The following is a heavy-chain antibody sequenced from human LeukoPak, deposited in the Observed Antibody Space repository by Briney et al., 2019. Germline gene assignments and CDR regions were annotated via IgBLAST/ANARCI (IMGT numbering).Heavy chain of an antibody. D-gene: IGHD1-26*01. CDR1: EFTFNTYS. CDR2: ISSSSDYI. Sequence: GGSLRLSCAASEFTFNTYSMNWVRQAPGKGLEWVSSISSSSDYIYYADSVKGRFTISRDSAKNSLYLQMNSLRAEDTAVYYCAKDLSGTLTYWGQGTLVTVSS. CDR3: AKDLSGTLTY. J-gene: IGHJ4*02. V-gene: IGHV3-21*04.